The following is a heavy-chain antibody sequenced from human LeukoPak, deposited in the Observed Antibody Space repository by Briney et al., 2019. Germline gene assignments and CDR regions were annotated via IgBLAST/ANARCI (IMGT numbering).Heavy chain of an antibody. CDR3: ARVVGWGWELQPPLYYYYMDV. Sequence: APVKVSCKASGGTFSSYAMHWVRQASGQRLEWMGWINAGNGNTKYSQEFQGRVTITRDTSASTAYMELSSLRSEDMAVYYCARVVGWGWELQPPLYYYYMDVWGKGTTVTVSS. J-gene: IGHJ6*03. D-gene: IGHD1-26*01. CDR2: INAGNGNT. V-gene: IGHV1-3*03. CDR1: GGTFSSYA.